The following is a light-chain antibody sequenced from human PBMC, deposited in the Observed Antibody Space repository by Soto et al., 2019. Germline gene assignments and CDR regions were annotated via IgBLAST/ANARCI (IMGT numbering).Light chain of an antibody. J-gene: IGKJ5*01. CDR3: QQSYSTPIT. CDR2: AAS. V-gene: IGKV1-39*01. Sequence: DIQVTQSAASLSASVGDRVTITCRASQSISSYLNWYQQKPGKAPKLLIYAASSLQSGVPSRFSGSGSGTDFTLTISSLQPEDFVTYYCQQSYSTPITFGQGTRLEI. CDR1: QSISSY.